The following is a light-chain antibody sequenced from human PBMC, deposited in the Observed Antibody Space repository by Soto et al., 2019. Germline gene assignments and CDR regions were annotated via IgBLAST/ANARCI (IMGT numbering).Light chain of an antibody. CDR2: GAS. J-gene: IGKJ4*01. V-gene: IGKV3-20*01. Sequence: EIVLTQSPGTLSLSPGEGGTLSCRASQTVISNSLAWYQQKPGQPPRLLIHGASTRAPGIPDRFSGSGSGTDFTLTINSLEPEDFAVYFCHQRAGWPPTFGGGTKVEIK. CDR1: QTVISNS. CDR3: HQRAGWPPT.